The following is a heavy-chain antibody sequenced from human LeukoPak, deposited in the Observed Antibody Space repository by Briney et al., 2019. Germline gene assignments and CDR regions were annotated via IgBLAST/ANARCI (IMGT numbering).Heavy chain of an antibody. D-gene: IGHD3-10*01. CDR2: INPNSGGT. CDR1: GYTFTAYY. Sequence: EASVKVSCKASGYTFTAYYMHWVRQAPGQGLEWMGWINPNSGGTNYAQNFQGRVTMTRDTSISTAYMELSRLRSDDTAVYYCARGRDYGSGSPYGVDVWGQGTTVTVYS. CDR3: ARGRDYGSGSPYGVDV. V-gene: IGHV1-2*02. J-gene: IGHJ6*02.